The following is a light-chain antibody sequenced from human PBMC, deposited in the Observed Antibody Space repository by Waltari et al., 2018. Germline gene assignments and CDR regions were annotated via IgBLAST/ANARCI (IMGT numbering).Light chain of an antibody. CDR1: IRDVGGYKY. J-gene: IGLJ1*01. Sequence: QSALTQPPSVSGSPGQSINISCTGTIRDVGGYKYVSWYQQHPGDVPRLLIYDVVKRPSGVSSRFSGSKSDNPARLTISGLQAADEAHYYCSSFTSSSSFVFGSGTKVTV. CDR2: DVV. V-gene: IGLV2-14*03. CDR3: SSFTSSSSFV.